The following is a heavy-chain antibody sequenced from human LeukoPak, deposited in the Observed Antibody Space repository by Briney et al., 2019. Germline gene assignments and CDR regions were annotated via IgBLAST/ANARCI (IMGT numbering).Heavy chain of an antibody. Sequence: SETLSLTCTVSGDSISNYYWSWIRQPAVKGLEWIGRIHRSGSTNYNASLKSRVTMSVDTSKNQFSLKLNSVTAADTAVYYCARESGDFDYWGQGTLVTVSS. CDR2: IHRSGST. V-gene: IGHV4-4*07. CDR3: ARESGDFDY. D-gene: IGHD4-17*01. CDR1: GDSISNYY. J-gene: IGHJ4*02.